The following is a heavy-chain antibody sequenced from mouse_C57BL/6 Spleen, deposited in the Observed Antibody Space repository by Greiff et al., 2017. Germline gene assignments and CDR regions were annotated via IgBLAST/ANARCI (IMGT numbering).Heavy chain of an antibody. CDR2: IHPNSGST. CDR1: GYTFTSYW. D-gene: IGHD2-5*01. V-gene: IGHV1-64*01. Sequence: QVQLQQPGAELVKPGASVKLSCKASGYTFTSYWMHWVKQRPGQGLEWIGMIHPNSGSTNYNEKFKSKATLTVDKSSSTAYMQLSSLTSEDSAVYDCAGYSNYVDYAMDYWGQGTSVTVSS. CDR3: AGYSNYVDYAMDY. J-gene: IGHJ4*01.